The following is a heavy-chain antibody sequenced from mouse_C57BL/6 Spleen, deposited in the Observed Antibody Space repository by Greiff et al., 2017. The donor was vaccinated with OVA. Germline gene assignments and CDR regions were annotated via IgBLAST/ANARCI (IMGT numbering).Heavy chain of an antibody. V-gene: IGHV1-72*01. CDR1: GYTFTSYW. CDR2: IDPNSGGT. CDR3: ATNYYGSTSWYFDV. D-gene: IGHD1-1*01. J-gene: IGHJ1*03. Sequence: QVQLQQPGAELVKPGASVKLSCKASGYTFTSYWMHWVKQRPGRGLERIGRIDPNSGGTKYNEKFKSKATLTVDKPSSTAYMQLSSLTSEDSAVYYCATNYYGSTSWYFDVWGTGTTVTVSS.